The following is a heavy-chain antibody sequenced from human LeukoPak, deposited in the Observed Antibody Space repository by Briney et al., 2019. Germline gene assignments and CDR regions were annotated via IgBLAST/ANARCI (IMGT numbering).Heavy chain of an antibody. CDR3: ARDMRVRAFDI. CDR2: INPSGGST. J-gene: IGHJ3*02. Sequence: GASVKVSCKASGYTFTSYYMHWVRQAPGQGLEWMGIINPSGGSTSYAQKFQGRVTMTRDMSTSTVYMELSSLRSEDTAVYYCARDMRVRAFDIWGQGTMVTVSS. CDR1: GYTFTSYY. V-gene: IGHV1-46*01. D-gene: IGHD3-22*01.